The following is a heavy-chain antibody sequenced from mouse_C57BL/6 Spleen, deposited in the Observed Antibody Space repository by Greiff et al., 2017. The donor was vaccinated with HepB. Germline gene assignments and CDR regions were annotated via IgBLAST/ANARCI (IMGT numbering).Heavy chain of an antibody. CDR3: ARYGITTVRDAMDY. D-gene: IGHD1-1*01. J-gene: IGHJ4*01. CDR2: INPYNGGT. Sequence: EVKLMESGPVLVKPGASVKMSCKASGYTFTDYYMNWVKQSHGKSLEWIGVINPYNGGTSYNQKFKGKATLTVDKSSSTAYMELNSLTSEDSAVYYCARYGITTVRDAMDYWGQGTSVTVSS. CDR1: GYTFTDYY. V-gene: IGHV1-19*01.